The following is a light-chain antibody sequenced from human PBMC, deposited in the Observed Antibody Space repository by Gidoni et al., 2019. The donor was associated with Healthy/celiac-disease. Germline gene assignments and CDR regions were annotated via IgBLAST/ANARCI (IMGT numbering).Light chain of an antibody. CDR2: LGS. Sequence: DIVMTQSPLSLPVTPGEPASISCTSSQSLLHSNGYNYLDWYLQKPGPSPQLLIYLGSNRASGVPDRFSGSGSGTDFTLKISRVEAEDVGVYYCMQALQTPLTFGPGTKVDIK. CDR1: QSLLHSNGYNY. CDR3: MQALQTPLT. J-gene: IGKJ3*01. V-gene: IGKV2-28*01.